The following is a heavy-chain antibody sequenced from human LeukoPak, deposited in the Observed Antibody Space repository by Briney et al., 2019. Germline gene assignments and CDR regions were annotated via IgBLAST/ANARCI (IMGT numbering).Heavy chain of an antibody. CDR1: GLPSRTNG. D-gene: IGHD1-26*01. V-gene: IGHV3-30*18. CDR2: ISYDGSNK. CDR3: AKAFGWELTDSVDY. Sequence: GRTLSPPCEASGLPSRTNGMPWVRKAPGKGLEWVAVISYDGSNKYYADSVKGRFTISRDNSKNTLYLQMNSLRAEDTAVYYCAKAFGWELTDSVDYWGQGTLVTVSS. J-gene: IGHJ4*02.